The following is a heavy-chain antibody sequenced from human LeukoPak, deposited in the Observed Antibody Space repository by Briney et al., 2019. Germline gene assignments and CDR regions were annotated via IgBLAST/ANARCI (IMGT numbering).Heavy chain of an antibody. D-gene: IGHD6-13*01. Sequence: PGRSLRLSCAASGFTFSSYGMHWVRQAPGKGLEWVAVISYDGSNKYYADSVKGRFTISRDNSKNTLYLQMNSLRAEDTAVYYCARANNSSTWFDYWGQGTLVTVSS. J-gene: IGHJ4*02. CDR1: GFTFSSYG. CDR3: ARANNSSTWFDY. V-gene: IGHV3-30*03. CDR2: ISYDGSNK.